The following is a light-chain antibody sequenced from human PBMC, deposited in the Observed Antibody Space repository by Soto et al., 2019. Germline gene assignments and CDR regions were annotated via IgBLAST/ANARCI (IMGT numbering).Light chain of an antibody. J-gene: IGLJ3*02. V-gene: IGLV7-46*01. CDR2: DAS. CDR3: LVSYAGTRV. Sequence: QAVVTQEPSLTVSPGGTVTLTCASSTGAVTSGHYPYWFQQKPGQAPRTLIYDASNKHSWTPARFSGSLLGGKAALTLSGAQPEDEAEYYCLVSYAGTRVFGGGTKLTVL. CDR1: TGAVTSGHY.